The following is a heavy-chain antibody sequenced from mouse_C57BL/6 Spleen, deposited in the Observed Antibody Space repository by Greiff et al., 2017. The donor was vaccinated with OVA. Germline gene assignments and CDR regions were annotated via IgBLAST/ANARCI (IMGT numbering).Heavy chain of an antibody. CDR1: GYTFTSYW. CDR3: ARGVLYYFDY. Sequence: QVQLQQPGAELVMPGASVKLSCKASGYTFTSYWMHWVKQRPGQGLEWIGEIDPSDSYTNYNQKFKGKSTLTGDKSSSTAYMQLSSLTSEDSAVYYCARGVLYYFDYWGQGTTLTVSS. J-gene: IGHJ2*01. D-gene: IGHD2-14*01. CDR2: IDPSDSYT. V-gene: IGHV1-69*01.